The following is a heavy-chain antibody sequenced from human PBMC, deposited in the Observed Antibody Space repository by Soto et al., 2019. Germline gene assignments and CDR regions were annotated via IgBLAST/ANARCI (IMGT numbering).Heavy chain of an antibody. CDR2: IIPIFGTA. CDR1: GGTFSSYA. Sequence: ASVKVSCKASGGTFSSYAISWVRQAPGQGLEWMGGIIPIFGTANYAQKFQGRVTITADESTSTAYMELSSLRSEDTAVYYCAKDGPAQWLVYGSWGQGTLVTVSS. CDR3: AKDGPAQWLVYGS. D-gene: IGHD6-19*01. J-gene: IGHJ5*02. V-gene: IGHV1-69*13.